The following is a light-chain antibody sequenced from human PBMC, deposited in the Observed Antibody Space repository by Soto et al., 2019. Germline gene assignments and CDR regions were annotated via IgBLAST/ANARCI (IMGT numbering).Light chain of an antibody. CDR3: QLYDDYSRAT. Sequence: DLQMAQSPSTHHETVRDRVTITCRASQSISSWLSWYQHKPGEAPKLLISQASILESGVPPRFRGSGFGTEFTLTISGLQPDDFATYYCQLYDDYSRATCGQGTKV. CDR2: QAS. CDR1: QSISSW. V-gene: IGKV1-5*03. J-gene: IGKJ2*01.